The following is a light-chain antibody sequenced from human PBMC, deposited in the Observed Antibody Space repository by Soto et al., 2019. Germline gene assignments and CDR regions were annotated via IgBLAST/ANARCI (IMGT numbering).Light chain of an antibody. CDR2: AAS. J-gene: IGKJ2*01. Sequence: AIRMTQSPSSFSASTGDRVTITCRASQGISSYLAWYQQKPGKAPKLLIYAASTLQSGVPSRFSGSGSGTDSTLTIRCLQSEDFATYYCQQYYSYPYTFGQGTKLEIK. CDR1: QGISSY. CDR3: QQYYSYPYT. V-gene: IGKV1-8*01.